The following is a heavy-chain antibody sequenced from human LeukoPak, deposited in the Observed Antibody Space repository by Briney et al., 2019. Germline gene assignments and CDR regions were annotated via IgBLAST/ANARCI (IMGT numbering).Heavy chain of an antibody. Sequence: SVKVSCKASGGTFGSYAISWVRQAPGQGLEWMGGIIPIFGTANYAQKFQGRVTITADESTSTAYMELSSLRSEDTAVYYCVLLGYCSSTSCHGGFFDYWGQGTWSSSPQ. D-gene: IGHD2-2*01. J-gene: IGHJ4*02. CDR2: IIPIFGTA. CDR3: VLLGYCSSTSCHGGFFDY. V-gene: IGHV1-69*13. CDR1: GGTFGSYA.